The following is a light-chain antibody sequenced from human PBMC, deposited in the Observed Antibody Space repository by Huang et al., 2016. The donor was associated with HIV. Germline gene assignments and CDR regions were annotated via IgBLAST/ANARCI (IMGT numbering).Light chain of an antibody. CDR2: WAS. Sequence: DIVMTQSPDSVAVSLGERATISGKSSQTVLYTANNKNYLAWYQQKPGQPPKLRIFWASTRESGVPDRFSGSGSETDFTLTISSLQAEDVAVYYCQQYYTTPLTFGGGTKVEIK. CDR1: QTVLYTANNKNY. J-gene: IGKJ4*01. V-gene: IGKV4-1*01. CDR3: QQYYTTPLT.